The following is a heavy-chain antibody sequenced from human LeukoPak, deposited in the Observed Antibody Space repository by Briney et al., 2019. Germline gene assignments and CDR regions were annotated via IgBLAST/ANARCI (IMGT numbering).Heavy chain of an antibody. CDR2: IQYDGSDK. V-gene: IGHV3-30*02. CDR3: ARDSSSWYSVYYFDY. Sequence: PGGSLRLSCAAPGFTFSIYGMYWVRQAPGKGLEWVASIQYDGSDKYYADSVKGRFTISRDNSKNTLYLQMNSLRAEDTAVYYCARDSSSWYSVYYFDYWGQGTLVTVSS. D-gene: IGHD6-13*01. CDR1: GFTFSIYG. J-gene: IGHJ4*02.